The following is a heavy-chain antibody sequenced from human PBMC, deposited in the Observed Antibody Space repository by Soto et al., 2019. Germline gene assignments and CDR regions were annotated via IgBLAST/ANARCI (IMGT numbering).Heavy chain of an antibody. D-gene: IGHD2-21*02. V-gene: IGHV1-46*01. CDR1: GDTFTEYY. CDR2: VNPSGGHT. Sequence: QVQLMQSGAEVKKPGASVKVSCKASGDTFTEYYIHWVRQAPGQGLEWMGTVNPSGGHTTYAQHSQGRVTMTRDTATSTISTELTSLTSEDTAVYYCARGGHVVVVTAALDYWGQGTLVTVSS. CDR3: ARGGHVVVVTAALDY. J-gene: IGHJ4*02.